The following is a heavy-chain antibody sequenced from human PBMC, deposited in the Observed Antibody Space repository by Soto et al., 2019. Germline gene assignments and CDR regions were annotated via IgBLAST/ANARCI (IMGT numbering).Heavy chain of an antibody. CDR1: GGTFSSYA. D-gene: IGHD1-20*01. CDR3: ASRITGSPNSYYGMDV. J-gene: IGHJ6*02. V-gene: IGHV1-69*13. CDR2: IIPILGTA. Sequence: QVQLVQSGAEVKKPGSSVKVSCKASGGTFSSYAINWVRQAPGQGLEWMGGIIPILGTADYAQKFQGRVTMPXDESTSTAYMELSSLRSEDTAVYYCASRITGSPNSYYGMDVWGQGTTVTVSS.